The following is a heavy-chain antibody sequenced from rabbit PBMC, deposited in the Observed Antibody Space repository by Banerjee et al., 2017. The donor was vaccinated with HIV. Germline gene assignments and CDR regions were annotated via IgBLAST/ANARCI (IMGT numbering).Heavy chain of an antibody. CDR3: ARDLTDIIGWNFGW. CDR1: GFSFSNKAV. D-gene: IGHD1-1*01. J-gene: IGHJ4*01. V-gene: IGHV1S45*01. CDR2: IYPDSSGST. Sequence: QQQLVESGGGLVKPGASLTLTCKASGFSFSNKAVMCWVRQAPGKGLECGACIYPDSSGSTYYANWAKSRLTISKASSTTVTLQMTSLTAADTATYFCARDLTDIIGWNFGWWGQGTLVTVS.